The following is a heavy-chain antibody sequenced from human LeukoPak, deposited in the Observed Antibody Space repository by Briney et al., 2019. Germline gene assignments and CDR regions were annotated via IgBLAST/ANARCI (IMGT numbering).Heavy chain of an antibody. CDR1: GYSFTSYW. J-gene: IGHJ4*02. D-gene: IGHD2-15*01. CDR3: ARAGGCSGGSCYGFFDY. CDR2: IYPGDSDT. Sequence: GESLKISCKGSGYSFTSYWIGWVRRMPGKGLEWMGIIYPGDSDTRYSPSFQGQVTISAAKSISTAYLQWSSLKASDTAMYYCARAGGCSGGSCYGFFDYWGQGTLVTVSS. V-gene: IGHV5-51*01.